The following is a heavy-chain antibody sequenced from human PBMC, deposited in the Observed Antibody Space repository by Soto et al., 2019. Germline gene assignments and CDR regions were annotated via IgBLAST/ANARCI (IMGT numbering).Heavy chain of an antibody. D-gene: IGHD4-4*01. CDR1: GFTFSSYA. CDR3: ATTPLQSYYGLDV. J-gene: IGHJ6*02. V-gene: IGHV3-23*01. Sequence: VQLLESGGGLVQPGGSLRLSCAASGFTFSSYAMSWVRQAPGKGLEWVSAISGSGGSTYYADSVKGRFTISRDNSKNTLYLQMNSLRAEDTAVYYCATTPLQSYYGLDVWGQGTTVTVSS. CDR2: ISGSGGST.